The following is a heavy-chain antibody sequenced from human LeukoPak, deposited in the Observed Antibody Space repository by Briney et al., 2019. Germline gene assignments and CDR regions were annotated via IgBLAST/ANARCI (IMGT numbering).Heavy chain of an antibody. D-gene: IGHD3-3*01. J-gene: IGHJ4*02. CDR3: ARGITIFGVVV. CDR1: GGSISSGEYY. CDR2: IYYSGST. V-gene: IGHV4-30-4*01. Sequence: PSQTLSLTCTVSGGSISSGEYYWSWIRQPPGKGLEWIGYIYYSGSTYYNPSLKSRVTISVDTSKNQFSLKLSSVTAADTAVYYCARGITIFGVVVWGQGTLVAVSS.